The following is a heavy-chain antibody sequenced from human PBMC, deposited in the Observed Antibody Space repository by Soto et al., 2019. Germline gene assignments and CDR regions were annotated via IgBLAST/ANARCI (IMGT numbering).Heavy chain of an antibody. CDR3: ARGMGYCSGGSCYSPRLYYYYYYMDV. D-gene: IGHD2-15*01. CDR1: GGSFSGYY. CDR2: INHSGST. Sequence: QVQLQQWGAGLLKPSETLSLTCAVYGGSFSGYYWSWIRQPPGKGLEWIGEINHSGSTNYNPSLKSRVTISVDTSKNQCSLKLSSVTAADTAVYYCARGMGYCSGGSCYSPRLYYYYYYMDVWGKGTTVTVSS. J-gene: IGHJ6*03. V-gene: IGHV4-34*01.